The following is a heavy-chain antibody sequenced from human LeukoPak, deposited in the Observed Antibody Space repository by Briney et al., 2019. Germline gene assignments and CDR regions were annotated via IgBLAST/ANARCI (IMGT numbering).Heavy chain of an antibody. CDR1: GFTFSSYA. CDR3: ATYGHYYDSSGYYWDDY. J-gene: IGHJ4*02. Sequence: PGGSLRLSCAASGFTFSSYAMSWVRQAPGKGLEWVSAISGSGGSTYYADSVKGRFTISRDNSKNTLYLQMNSLRVEDTAVYYCATYGHYYDSSGYYWDDYWGQGTLVTVSS. CDR2: ISGSGGST. V-gene: IGHV3-23*01. D-gene: IGHD3-22*01.